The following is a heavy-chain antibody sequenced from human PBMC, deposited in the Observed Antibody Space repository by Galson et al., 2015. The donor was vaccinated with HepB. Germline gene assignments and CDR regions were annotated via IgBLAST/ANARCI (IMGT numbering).Heavy chain of an antibody. J-gene: IGHJ6*02. CDR3: AKGGWSITPFFYGMDV. D-gene: IGHD3-10*01. CDR2: ISGSGGST. Sequence: SLRLSCAASGFTFSSYAMSWVRQAPGKGLEWVSAISGSGGSTYYADSVKGRFTISRDNSKNTLYLQMNSLRAEDTAVYYCAKGGWSITPFFYGMDVWGQGTTVTVSS. CDR1: GFTFSSYA. V-gene: IGHV3-23*01.